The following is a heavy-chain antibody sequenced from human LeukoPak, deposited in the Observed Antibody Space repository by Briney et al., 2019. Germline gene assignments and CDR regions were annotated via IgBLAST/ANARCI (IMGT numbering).Heavy chain of an antibody. V-gene: IGHV1-2*02. Sequence: ASVKVSCKASGYTFTGYYMDWVRQAPGEGLEWMGRINPNGGDTNSAQKFQGRVTMTRDTSISTAYMELSSLRSDDTAVYYCARARGSTFDYWGQEPWSPSPQ. CDR3: ARARGSTFDY. CDR2: INPNGGDT. D-gene: IGHD5/OR15-5a*01. J-gene: IGHJ4*01. CDR1: GYTFTGYY.